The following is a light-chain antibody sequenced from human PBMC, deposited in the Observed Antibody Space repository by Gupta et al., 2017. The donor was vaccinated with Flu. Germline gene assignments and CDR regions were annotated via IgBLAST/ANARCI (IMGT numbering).Light chain of an antibody. J-gene: IGKJ4*01. CDR2: DAS. CDR1: QPVNDY. CDR3: QQRSDWLT. Sequence: SPATLSLSPGERATLSCRASQPVNDYLAWYQQRPGQAPRLLIYDASNRATDIPARFSGSGSGTDFTLTITSLEPEDFAVYYCQQRSDWLTFGGGTKVEI. V-gene: IGKV3-11*01.